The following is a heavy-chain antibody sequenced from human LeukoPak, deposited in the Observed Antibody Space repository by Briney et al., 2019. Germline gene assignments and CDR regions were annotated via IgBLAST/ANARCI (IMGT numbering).Heavy chain of an antibody. J-gene: IGHJ4*02. CDR1: GFTFRNYV. Sequence: GKSLRLSCATSGFTFRNYVMRWVRQAPGKGLEWLALLSSDGTNDYYADSVKGRFTISRDTSKNTLYLQMNSLKNEDTAVYYCAKYSGTYLVLDHWGQGTLVTVSS. D-gene: IGHD1-26*01. CDR2: LSSDGTND. CDR3: AKYSGTYLVLDH. V-gene: IGHV3-30*18.